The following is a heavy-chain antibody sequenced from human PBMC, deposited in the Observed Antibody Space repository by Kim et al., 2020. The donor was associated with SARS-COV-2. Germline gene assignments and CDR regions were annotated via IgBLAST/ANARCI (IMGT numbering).Heavy chain of an antibody. CDR1: GFTFSSYA. Sequence: GGSLRLSCAASGFTFSSYAMHWVRQAPGKGLEWVAVISYDGSNKYYADSVKGRFTISRDNSKNTLYLQMNSLRAEDTAVYYCSRAGLGHQLLLHIDYWG. D-gene: IGHD2-2*01. CDR2: ISYDGSNK. CDR3: SRAGLGHQLLLHIDY. V-gene: IGHV3-30-3*01. J-gene: IGHJ4*01.